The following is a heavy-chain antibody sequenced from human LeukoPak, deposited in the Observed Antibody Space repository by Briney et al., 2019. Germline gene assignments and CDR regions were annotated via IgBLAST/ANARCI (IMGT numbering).Heavy chain of an antibody. Sequence: GESLRLSCAASGFTLSSYAIHWVRHAPGKGLEWVAFISYDGSNKYYADSVKGRFTISRDNSKNTLYLQMNSLRAEDTAVYYCARDGSGDYGDFLDAFDIWGQGTMVTVSS. J-gene: IGHJ3*02. CDR3: ARDGSGDYGDFLDAFDI. CDR1: GFTLSSYA. V-gene: IGHV3-30-3*01. D-gene: IGHD4-17*01. CDR2: ISYDGSNK.